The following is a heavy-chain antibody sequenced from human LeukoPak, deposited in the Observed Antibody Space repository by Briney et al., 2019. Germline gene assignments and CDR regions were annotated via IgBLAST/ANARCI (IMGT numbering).Heavy chain of an antibody. D-gene: IGHD5-12*01. J-gene: IGHJ4*02. Sequence: GGSLRLSCAASGFTVSSNYMSWVRQAPGKGLEWVSAIYSGGTTYYAGSVRGRFSISRDNSKNTLFLQKNSLRAEDTAVYYCATNSGWNYFDYWGQGTLVTVSA. CDR3: ATNSGWNYFDY. V-gene: IGHV3-53*01. CDR2: IYSGGTT. CDR1: GFTVSSNY.